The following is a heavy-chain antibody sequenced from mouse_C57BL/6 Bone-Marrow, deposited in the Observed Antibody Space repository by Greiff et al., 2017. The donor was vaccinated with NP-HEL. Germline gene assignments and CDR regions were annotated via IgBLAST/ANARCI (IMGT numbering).Heavy chain of an antibody. J-gene: IGHJ4*01. D-gene: IGHD3-2*02. Sequence: VQLQQSVAELVRPGASVKLSCTASGFNIKNTYMHWVKQRPEQGLEWIGRIDPANGNTKYAEKFQGKATITADKSSNTAYLQLRSLTSEHTAIYYCANLRQLRPYYYAMDYWGQGTSVTVSS. CDR3: ANLRQLRPYYYAMDY. CDR1: GFNIKNTY. CDR2: IDPANGNT. V-gene: IGHV14-3*01.